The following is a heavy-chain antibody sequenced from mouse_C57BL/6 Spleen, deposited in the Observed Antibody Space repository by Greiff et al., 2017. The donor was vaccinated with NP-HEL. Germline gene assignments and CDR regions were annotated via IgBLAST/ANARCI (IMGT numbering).Heavy chain of an antibody. V-gene: IGHV3-5*01. CDR2: LYYSCTF. D-gene: IGHD2-1*01. J-gene: IGHJ3*01. Sequence: EVQLQESGPGLVKPSQTVLLTCTVTGISITTGHYRWSWIRQFPGTKLEWIGYLYYSCTFTYNPSLPSRTTITRDTPKNQFFLEMNSLTAEDTATYDCALDGNGPFAYWGQGTLVTVSA. CDR1: GISITTGHYR. CDR3: ALDGNGPFAY.